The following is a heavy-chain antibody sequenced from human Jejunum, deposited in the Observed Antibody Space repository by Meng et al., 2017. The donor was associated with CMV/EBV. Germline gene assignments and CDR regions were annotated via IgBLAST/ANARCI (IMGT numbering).Heavy chain of an antibody. Sequence: GSMSSRGDEWGWIRETPGKGLEWIGSMYYSGSTYYNPSIKSRVTISADTSKKQFSRRLSSVTAADTAVYYCASQIGIRSGYYYVYWGQGTRVTVSS. CDR1: GSMSSRGDE. V-gene: IGHV4-39*07. CDR2: MYYSGST. CDR3: ASQIGIRSGYYYVY. J-gene: IGHJ4*02. D-gene: IGHD3-3*01.